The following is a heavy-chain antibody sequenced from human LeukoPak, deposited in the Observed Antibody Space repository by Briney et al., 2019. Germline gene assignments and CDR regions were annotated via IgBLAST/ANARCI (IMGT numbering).Heavy chain of an antibody. V-gene: IGHV4-59*08. CDR1: GGSINGSY. CDR3: ARAEGWFDP. CDR2: IYYSGST. Sequence: SETLSLTCTVSGGSINGSYWSWIRQPPGKGLEWIGYIYYSGSTNSNPSLKSRVTISVDTSKNQFSLKLTSVTAADTAVYYCARAEGWFDPWGQGTLVTVSS. J-gene: IGHJ5*02.